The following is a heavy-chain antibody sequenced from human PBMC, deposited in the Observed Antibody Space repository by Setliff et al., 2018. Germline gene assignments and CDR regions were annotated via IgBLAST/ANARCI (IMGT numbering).Heavy chain of an antibody. D-gene: IGHD3-3*01. CDR1: GYTFTNYP. CDR3: ARDDDDFYSGYPYMDV. CDR2: INRGSGDT. Sequence: ASVKVSCKASGYTFTNYPIHWVRQAPGQRLEWMGWINRGSGDTKYSRRFQGRVTITRDTSASTAYMELSRLTYEDTAVYYCARDDDDFYSGYPYMDVWGKGTTVTVSS. V-gene: IGHV1-3*01. J-gene: IGHJ6*03.